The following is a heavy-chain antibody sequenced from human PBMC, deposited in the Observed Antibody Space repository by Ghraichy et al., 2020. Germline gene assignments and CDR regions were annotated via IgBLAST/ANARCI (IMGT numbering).Heavy chain of an antibody. V-gene: IGHV3-30*02. J-gene: IGHJ4*02. D-gene: IGHD3-22*01. Sequence: GGSLRLSCAASGFTFSSYGMHWVRQAPGKGLEWVAFIRYDGSNKYYADSVKGRFTISRDNSKNTLYLQMNSLRAEDTAVYYCAKARGADYYDSSGYYLDYWGQGTLVTVSS. CDR3: AKARGADYYDSSGYYLDY. CDR1: GFTFSSYG. CDR2: IRYDGSNK.